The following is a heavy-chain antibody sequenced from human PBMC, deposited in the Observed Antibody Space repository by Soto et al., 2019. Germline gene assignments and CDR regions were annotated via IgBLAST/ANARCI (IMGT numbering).Heavy chain of an antibody. J-gene: IGHJ6*02. Sequence: SVKVSCKASGGTFSSYTISWVRQAPGQGLEWMGRIIPILGIANYAQKFQGRVTITADKSTSTAYMELSSLRSEDTAVYYCASDQLGWDYYYYGMDVWGQGTTVTVSS. CDR1: GGTFSSYT. D-gene: IGHD1-1*01. CDR2: IIPILGIA. V-gene: IGHV1-69*02. CDR3: ASDQLGWDYYYYGMDV.